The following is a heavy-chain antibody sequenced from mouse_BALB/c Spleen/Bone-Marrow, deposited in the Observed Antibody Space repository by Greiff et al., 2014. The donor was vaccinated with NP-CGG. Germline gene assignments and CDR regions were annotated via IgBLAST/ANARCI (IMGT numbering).Heavy chain of an antibody. V-gene: IGHV1-19*01. CDR1: GYTFTDYY. CDR3: ARPPYYGNYVDY. J-gene: IGHJ2*01. Sequence: VQLKHSGPELVKPGASVKMSCKASGYTFTDYYMDWVKQSHGESFEWIGRVNPYNGGTSYNQKFKGKATLTVDKSSSTAYMELNSLTSEDSAVYYCARPPYYGNYVDYWGQGTTLTVSS. D-gene: IGHD2-10*01. CDR2: VNPYNGGT.